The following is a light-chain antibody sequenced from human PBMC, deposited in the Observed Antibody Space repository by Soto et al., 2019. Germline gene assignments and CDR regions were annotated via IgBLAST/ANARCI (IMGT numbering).Light chain of an antibody. V-gene: IGKV3-20*01. J-gene: IGKJ4*01. CDR3: QQYASSPPKLT. Sequence: EIVLTQSPGTLSLSPGERATLSCRASQSVSSSYLAWYQQKPGQAPRLLIYGASSRATGIPDRFSGSGSGTDFTLTISRLEPEDFAVYYCQQYASSPPKLTFGGGTKVDIK. CDR2: GAS. CDR1: QSVSSSY.